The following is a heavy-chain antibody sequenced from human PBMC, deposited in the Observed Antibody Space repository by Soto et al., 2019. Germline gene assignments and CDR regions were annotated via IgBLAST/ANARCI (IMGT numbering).Heavy chain of an antibody. CDR3: ARAARLYYGMDV. CDR2: INHSGST. Sequence: SETLSLTCAVYGGSFSGYYWSWIRQPPGKGLEWIGEINHSGSTNYNPSLKSRVTISVDTSKNQYSLKLSSVTAADTAVYYCARAARLYYGMDVWGQGTTVTVSS. CDR1: GGSFSGYY. V-gene: IGHV4-34*01. J-gene: IGHJ6*02.